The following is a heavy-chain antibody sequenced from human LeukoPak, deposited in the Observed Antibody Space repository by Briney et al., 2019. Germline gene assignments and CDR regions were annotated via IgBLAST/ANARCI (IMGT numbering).Heavy chain of an antibody. J-gene: IGHJ5*02. V-gene: IGHV1-2*04. CDR2: INPNSGDT. D-gene: IGHD3-10*01. CDR1: GYTFTGYY. CDR3: ARNHRSGSYDHWFDP. Sequence: ASVKVSCKASGYTFTGYYMHWVRQAPGQGLEWMGWINPNSGDTSYAQKFQGWVTMTRDTSISTVYMELTRLRSDDTAVYYCARNHRSGSYDHWFDPWGQGTLLTVSS.